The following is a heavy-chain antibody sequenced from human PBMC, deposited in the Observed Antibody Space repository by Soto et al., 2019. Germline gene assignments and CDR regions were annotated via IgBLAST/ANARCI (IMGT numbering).Heavy chain of an antibody. CDR1: GYSFTSYW. CDR3: ARQDVYYDFWGGRYTSGMDV. J-gene: IGHJ6*02. V-gene: IGHV5-51*01. CDR2: IYPGDSDT. D-gene: IGHD3-3*01. Sequence: PGESLKISCKGSGYSFTSYWIGWVRQMPGKGLEWMGIIYPGDSDTRYSPSFQGQVTISADKSISTAYLQWSSLKASDTAMYYCARQDVYYDFWGGRYTSGMDVWGQGTTVTVSS.